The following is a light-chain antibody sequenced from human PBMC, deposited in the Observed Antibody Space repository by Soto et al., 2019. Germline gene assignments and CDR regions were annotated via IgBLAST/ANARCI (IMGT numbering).Light chain of an antibody. J-gene: IGLJ2*01. Sequence: QSALTQPASVSGSPGQSITISCTGTRSDIGAYNFVSWYQQHPGEVPKLMLYDVNVRPSGVSNRFSGSKSGKTASLTISGLQAEDEADYYCTSWTTSTTMIFGGGTKLTVL. CDR1: RSDIGAYNF. CDR3: TSWTTSTTMI. CDR2: DVN. V-gene: IGLV2-14*03.